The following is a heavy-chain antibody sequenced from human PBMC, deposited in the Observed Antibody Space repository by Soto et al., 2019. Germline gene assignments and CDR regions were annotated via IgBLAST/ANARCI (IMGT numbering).Heavy chain of an antibody. J-gene: IGHJ4*02. CDR3: TAKSYTLNVDY. CDR1: GFTFSSYA. Sequence: GASVKVSCAASGFTFSSYAMHWVRQAPGKGLEYVSVISSNGGSTYYANSVKGRFTISRDNSKNTLYLQMGSLKTEDTAVYYCTAKSYTLNVDYWGQGTLVTVSS. D-gene: IGHD3-16*01. CDR2: ISSNGGST. V-gene: IGHV3-64*01.